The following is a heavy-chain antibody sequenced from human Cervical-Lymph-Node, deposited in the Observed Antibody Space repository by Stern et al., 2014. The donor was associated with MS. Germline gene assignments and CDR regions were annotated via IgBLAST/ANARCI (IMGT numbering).Heavy chain of an antibody. V-gene: IGHV3-7*01. CDR2: INQGGSDR. Sequence: QLVQSGGGLVQPGESLRLSCAASGFTFNLYWMTWVRLAPGKGLEWVAKINQGGSDRYYVDSVKGRFTISRDNAKNSLYLQMNSLRAEDTAIYFCARENWASGDYWGQGSLVTVSS. D-gene: IGHD7-27*01. J-gene: IGHJ4*02. CDR3: ARENWASGDY. CDR1: GFTFNLYW.